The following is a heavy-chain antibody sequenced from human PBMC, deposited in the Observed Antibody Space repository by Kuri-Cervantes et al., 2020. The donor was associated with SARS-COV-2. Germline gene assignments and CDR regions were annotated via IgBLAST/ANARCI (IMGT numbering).Heavy chain of an antibody. J-gene: IGHJ4*02. CDR2: TSSSGSTI. V-gene: IGHV3-48*03. CDR3: ARGIAVADTESFDY. CDR1: GFTFSSYE. Sequence: GGSLRLSCAASGFTFSSYEMNWVRQAPGKGLEWVSYTSSSGSTIYYADPVKGRFTISRDNAKNSLYLQMNSLRVDDTAVYYCARGIAVADTESFDYWGLGTLVSVSS. D-gene: IGHD6-19*01.